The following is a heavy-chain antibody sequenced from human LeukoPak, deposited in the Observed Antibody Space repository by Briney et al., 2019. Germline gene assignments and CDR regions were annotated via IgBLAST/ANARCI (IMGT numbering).Heavy chain of an antibody. CDR3: ARGRGAAAGTEH. V-gene: IGHV4-34*01. D-gene: IGHD6-13*01. Sequence: SETLSLTCGVHGGSFSDYSWTWIRQPPGKGLEWIGEFTHAGDTKYTPSLKRRVSISVDTSKRQFSLTLTSVTAADTAVYYCARGRGAAAGTEHWGQGTLVTVSP. J-gene: IGHJ4*02. CDR1: GGSFSDYS. CDR2: FTHAGDT.